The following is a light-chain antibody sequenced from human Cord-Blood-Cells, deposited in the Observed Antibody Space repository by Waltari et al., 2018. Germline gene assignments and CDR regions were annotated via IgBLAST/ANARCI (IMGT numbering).Light chain of an antibody. J-gene: IGLJ1*01. CDR1: SSDVGVDTY. Sequence: QSALTQTASASGSPGQSLTISCSGTSSDVGVDTYLAWYQQHPGKAPKLMIYDASKRPSGVSNRFSGSKSGNTASLTISGLQAEDEADYYCSSYTSSSTLDVFGTGTKVTVL. CDR2: DAS. CDR3: SSYTSSSTLDV. V-gene: IGLV2-14*01.